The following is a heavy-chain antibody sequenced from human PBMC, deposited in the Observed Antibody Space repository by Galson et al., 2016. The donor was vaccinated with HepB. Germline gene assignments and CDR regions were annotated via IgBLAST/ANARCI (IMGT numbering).Heavy chain of an antibody. D-gene: IGHD2-21*01. CDR3: ARGFGAVADIVVAY. CDR2: IKQDGSKT. CDR1: GGSISSSNW. V-gene: IGHV3-7*01. Sequence: ETLSLTCTVSGGSISSSNWWSRVRQAPGKGLEWLANIKQDGSKTNYVDSVKGRFIISRDNARSSLDLQMHSLRVEDTGIYYCARGFGAVADIVVAYWGQGTLVTVSS. J-gene: IGHJ4*02.